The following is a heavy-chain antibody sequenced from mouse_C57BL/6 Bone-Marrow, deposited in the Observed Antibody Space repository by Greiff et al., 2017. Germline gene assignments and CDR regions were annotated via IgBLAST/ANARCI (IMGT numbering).Heavy chain of an antibody. CDR2: INYDGSST. J-gene: IGHJ1*03. Sequence: EVKVVESEGGLVQPGSSMKLSCTASGFTFSDYYMAWVRQVPEKGLEWVANINYDGSSTYYLDSLKSRFIISRDNAKNILYLQMSSLKSEDTATYYCARHYYGSYYWYFDVWGTGTTVTVSS. V-gene: IGHV5-16*01. CDR1: GFTFSDYY. D-gene: IGHD1-1*01. CDR3: ARHYYGSYYWYFDV.